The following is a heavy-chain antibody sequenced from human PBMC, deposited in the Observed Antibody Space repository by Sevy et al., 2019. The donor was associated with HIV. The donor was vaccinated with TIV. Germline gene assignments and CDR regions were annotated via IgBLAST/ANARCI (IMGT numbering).Heavy chain of an antibody. Sequence: SETLSLTCTVSGGSISSYYRSWIRQPAGKGLEWIGRIYTSGSTNYNPSLKSRVTMSVDTSKNQFSLKLSSVTAADTAVYYCARDSPYSSSWSDWYFDLWGRGTLVTVSS. CDR2: IYTSGST. D-gene: IGHD6-13*01. J-gene: IGHJ2*01. CDR1: GGSISSYY. V-gene: IGHV4-4*07. CDR3: ARDSPYSSSWSDWYFDL.